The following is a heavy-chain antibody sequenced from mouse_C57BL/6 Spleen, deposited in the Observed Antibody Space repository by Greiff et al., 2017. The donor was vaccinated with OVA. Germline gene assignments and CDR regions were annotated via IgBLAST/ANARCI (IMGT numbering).Heavy chain of an antibody. CDR2: IWGGGST. CDR3: AKHETDGNYDYAMDY. D-gene: IGHD2-1*01. Sequence: VQGVESGPGLVAPSQSLSITCTVSGFSLTSYGVDWVRQPPGKGLEWLGVIWGGGSTNYNSALMSRLSISKDNSKSQVFLKMNCLQTDDTAMYYCAKHETDGNYDYAMDYWGQGTSVTVSS. J-gene: IGHJ4*01. CDR1: GFSLTSYG. V-gene: IGHV2-9*01.